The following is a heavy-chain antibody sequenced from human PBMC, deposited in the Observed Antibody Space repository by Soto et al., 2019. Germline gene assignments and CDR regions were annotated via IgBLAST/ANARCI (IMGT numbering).Heavy chain of an antibody. CDR3: ARGRLLISD. D-gene: IGHD1-26*01. CDR2: IYSGVNT. J-gene: IGHJ4*02. CDR1: GFTVISDY. V-gene: IGHV3-66*01. Sequence: DVQLVESGGGLVQRGGSLRLACAASGFTVISDYMTWVRQAPGKGLEWVSVIYSGVNTSYADSVKGRFTISRDNAKNTLYLQMNSLRAEDTAVYYCARGRLLISDWGQGAQVSV.